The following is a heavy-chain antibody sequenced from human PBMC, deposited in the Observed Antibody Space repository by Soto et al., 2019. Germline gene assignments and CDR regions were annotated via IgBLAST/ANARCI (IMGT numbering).Heavy chain of an antibody. V-gene: IGHV4-61*09. CDR3: KRGVIAARSYYFDY. CDR1: AGYISSGTYY. J-gene: IGHJ4*02. D-gene: IGHD6-6*01. CDR2: IYSGGTA. Sequence: SQTLSLTCTGSAGYISSGTYYWSWIGQPTGKGLERIGHIYSGGTAFDNPSLKSRVTMSVDASKKRFSLNLRSVTAADTAVYYCKRGVIAARSYYFDYWGQGALVTVSS.